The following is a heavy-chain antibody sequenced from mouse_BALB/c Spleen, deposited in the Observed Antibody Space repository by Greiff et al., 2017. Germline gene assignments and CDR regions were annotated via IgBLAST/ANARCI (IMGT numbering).Heavy chain of an antibody. CDR2: IWGDGST. CDR1: GFSLTSYG. Sequence: QVHVKQSGPGLVAPAQSLSITCTVSGFSLTSYGVSWVRQPPGQGLEWLGVIWGDGSTNYHSALISRLSISKDNSKSQVFLNLNSLQTEDTATYYCANGYGTIPYWGQGTLVTVSA. CDR3: ANGYGTIPY. D-gene: IGHD2-10*02. J-gene: IGHJ3*01. V-gene: IGHV2-3*01.